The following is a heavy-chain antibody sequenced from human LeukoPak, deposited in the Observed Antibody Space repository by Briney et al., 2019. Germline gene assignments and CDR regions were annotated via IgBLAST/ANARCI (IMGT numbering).Heavy chain of an antibody. V-gene: IGHV3-48*03. D-gene: IGHD6-13*01. CDR2: ISSSGSTI. Sequence: GGSLRPSCAASGFTFSSYEMNWVRQAPGKGLEWVSYISSSGSTIYYADSVKGRFTISRDNAKNSLYLQMNSLRVEDTALYYCARDPINIATAANGFDYWGQGTLVTVSS. CDR3: ARDPINIATAANGFDY. CDR1: GFTFSSYE. J-gene: IGHJ4*02.